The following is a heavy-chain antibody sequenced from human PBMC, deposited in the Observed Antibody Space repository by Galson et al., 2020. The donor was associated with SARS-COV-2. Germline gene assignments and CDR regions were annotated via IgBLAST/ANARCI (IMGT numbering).Heavy chain of an antibody. CDR2: IYPNGRT. V-gene: IGHV4-38-2*01. D-gene: IGHD2-21*02. CDR3: ARQGVNMIVLVTVPGWFFDL. J-gene: IGHJ2*01. CDR1: GYSVSTTNY. Sequence: SETLSLTCAVSGYSVSTTNYWGWVRLAPGKGLGWIGSIYPNGRTYYNPSLESRVTISVDTSRNHFSLTLASVTAADTAFYYCARQGVNMIVLVTVPGWFFDLWGRGTLVTVSS.